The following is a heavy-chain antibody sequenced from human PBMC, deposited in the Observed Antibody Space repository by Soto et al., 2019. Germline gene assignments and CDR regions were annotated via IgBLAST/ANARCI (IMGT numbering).Heavy chain of an antibody. CDR3: VQSRCGRACLQIYSSHSYYGLEV. D-gene: IGHD2-21*02. V-gene: IGHV2-5*02. CDR2: VYWADDK. Sequence: QITLKESGPTLVKPTQTLTLTCTFSGLSLRTTGVGVGWVRQPPGKALEWLALVYWADDKRYSPSLNSRLTITKDTYEKQVVLTMTSMDTVDTSTYNCVQSRCGRACLQIYSSHSYYGLEVWGPGTTVTVSS. CDR1: GLSLRTTGVG. J-gene: IGHJ6*02.